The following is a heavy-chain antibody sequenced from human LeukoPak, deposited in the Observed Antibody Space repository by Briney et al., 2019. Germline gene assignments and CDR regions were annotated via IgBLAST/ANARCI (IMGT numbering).Heavy chain of an antibody. V-gene: IGHV4-61*02. J-gene: IGHJ6*03. CDR3: ARAFGYDFFYYYYMDV. Sequence: SQTLSLTCTVSGGSISSGSYYWSWIRQPAGKGLEWIGRIYTSGSTNYNPSLKSRVTISVDTSKNQFSLKLSSVTAADTAVYYCARAFGYDFFYYYYMDVWGKGTTVTISS. CDR2: IYTSGST. CDR1: GGSISSGSYY. D-gene: IGHD5-12*01.